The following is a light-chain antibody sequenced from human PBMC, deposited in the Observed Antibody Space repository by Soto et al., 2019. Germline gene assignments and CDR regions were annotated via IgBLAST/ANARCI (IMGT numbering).Light chain of an antibody. J-gene: IGKJ2*01. CDR1: KGISLN. V-gene: IGKV1-16*02. CDR2: GAS. Sequence: DIQMTQSPSSLSASIGDTVTITCRASKGISLNLAWFQQRPGNAPRSLIYGASTLQRGVPSKFSVGGSGTDFILAIRGLQPEDFATYYCLQYETYPYTFGQGTKVEIK. CDR3: LQYETYPYT.